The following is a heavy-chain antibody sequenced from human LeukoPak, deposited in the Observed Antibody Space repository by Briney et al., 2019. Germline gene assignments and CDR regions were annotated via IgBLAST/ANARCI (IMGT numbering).Heavy chain of an antibody. CDR1: GYSFTTYW. Sequence: ESLKISWEGSGYSFTTYWIAWVRQMPGRGLELMGIIYPGDSDTRYSPSFQGQVTISADKSISTAYLQWSSLKASDTAMYYCARRNIGAAGMGIDYWGQGTLVTVSS. D-gene: IGHD6-13*01. CDR3: ARRNIGAAGMGIDY. V-gene: IGHV5-51*01. CDR2: IYPGDSDT. J-gene: IGHJ4*02.